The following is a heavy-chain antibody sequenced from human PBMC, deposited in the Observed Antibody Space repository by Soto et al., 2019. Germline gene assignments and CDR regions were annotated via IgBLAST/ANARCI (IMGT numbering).Heavy chain of an antibody. V-gene: IGHV4-4*02. CDR3: AAMTYSSSFLSY. CDR2: IHHSGKI. Sequence: SETLSLTCTVSGDSISTTKWWSWVRQSPGMGLEWIGEIHHSGKINYNPSLKSRVIISVDKSRNRFSLKVYFLSAADTAVYFCAAMTYSSSFLSYWGPGTLVTVSS. D-gene: IGHD6-6*01. J-gene: IGHJ4*02. CDR1: GDSISTTKW.